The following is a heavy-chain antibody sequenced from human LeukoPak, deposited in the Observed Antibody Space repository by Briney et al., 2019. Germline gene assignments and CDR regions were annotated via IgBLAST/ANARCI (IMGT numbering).Heavy chain of an antibody. CDR1: GGSISSGGYY. J-gene: IGHJ4*02. CDR3: ARAVRGYTYGSAMDYFDY. CDR2: IYYSGTT. V-gene: IGHV4-31*03. D-gene: IGHD5-18*01. Sequence: SETPSLTCTVSGGSISSGGYYWSWIRQPPGKGLEWIGYIYYSGTTYYNPSLKSRITISVDTSKNQFSLKLSSVTAADTAVYYCARAVRGYTYGSAMDYFDYWGQGTLVTVSS.